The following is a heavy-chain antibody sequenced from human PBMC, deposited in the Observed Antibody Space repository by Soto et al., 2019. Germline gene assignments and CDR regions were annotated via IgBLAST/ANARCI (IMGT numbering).Heavy chain of an antibody. CDR2: INTGNGNT. D-gene: IGHD5-12*01. CDR1: GITYTTYA. V-gene: IGHV1-3*04. J-gene: IGHJ5*02. Sequence: QVQVVQSGAEVKKPGASVKVSCKASGITYTTYAIHWVRQAPGQGLEWMGWINTGNGNTRYSQRFQGRVTLTTDTSARTAYMDLSSLTSEDTAVHYCARAISGYVTWDQGTLITVSS. CDR3: ARAISGYVT.